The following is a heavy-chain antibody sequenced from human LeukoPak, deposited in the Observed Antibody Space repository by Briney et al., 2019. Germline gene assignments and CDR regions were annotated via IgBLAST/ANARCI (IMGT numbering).Heavy chain of an antibody. CDR1: GDSVSSNSVT. D-gene: IGHD2-2*01. Sequence: SQTLSLTCAISGDSVSSNSVTWNWIRQSPSRGLEWLVRTYYRSTWYNDYAVSVRGRITVNPDTSKNQFSLHLNSVTPEDTAVYYCARRLTQYDCFDPWGQGILVTVSS. CDR3: ARRLTQYDCFDP. J-gene: IGHJ5*02. V-gene: IGHV6-1*01. CDR2: TYYRSTWYN.